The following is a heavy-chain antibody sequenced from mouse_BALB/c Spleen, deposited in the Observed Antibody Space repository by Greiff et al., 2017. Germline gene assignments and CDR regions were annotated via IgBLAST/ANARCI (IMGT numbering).Heavy chain of an antibody. Sequence: EVNVVESGGDLVKPGGSLKLSCAASGFTFSSYGMSWVRQTPDKRLEWVATISSGGSYTYYPDSVKGRFTISRDNAKNTLYLQMSSLKSEDTAMYYCARRYGNYVDYWGQGTTLTVSS. CDR1: GFTFSSYG. CDR3: ARRYGNYVDY. J-gene: IGHJ2*01. CDR2: ISSGGSYT. V-gene: IGHV5-6*02. D-gene: IGHD2-10*02.